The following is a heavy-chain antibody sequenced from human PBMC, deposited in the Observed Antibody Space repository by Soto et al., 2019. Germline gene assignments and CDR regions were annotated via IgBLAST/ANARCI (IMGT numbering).Heavy chain of an antibody. CDR1: GGSISSGGYS. CDR2: IYHSGST. D-gene: IGHD3-22*01. CDR3: ARYNYYDSSGYYLYGMDV. J-gene: IGHJ6*02. V-gene: IGHV4-30-2*01. Sequence: LSLTCAVSGGSISSGGYSWSWIRQPPGKGLEWIGYIYHSGSTYYNPSLKSRVTISVDRSKNQFSLKLSSVTAADTAVYYCARYNYYDSSGYYLYGMDVWGQGTTVTVSS.